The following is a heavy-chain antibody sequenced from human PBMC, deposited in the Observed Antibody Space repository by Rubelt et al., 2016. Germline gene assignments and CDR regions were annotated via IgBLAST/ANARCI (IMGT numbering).Heavy chain of an antibody. D-gene: IGHD1-1*01. CDR2: IYHIGSN. CDR3: AREDFVNNWVDY. Sequence: QLQLQESGPGLVKPSETLSVNCTVSGDSIDSSNYFWAWIRQPPGKGLEWIGEIYHIGSNNSNPSLKSRVTISLDTSKKKFSLKLGSVTAADTAVYYCAREDFVNNWVDYWGQGTRVTVSS. V-gene: IGHV4-39*07. CDR1: GDSIDSSNYF. J-gene: IGHJ4*02.